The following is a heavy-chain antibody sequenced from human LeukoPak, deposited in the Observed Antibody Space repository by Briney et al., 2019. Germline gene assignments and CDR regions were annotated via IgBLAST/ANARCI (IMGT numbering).Heavy chain of an antibody. CDR3: ASITGTPTDY. D-gene: IGHD1-7*01. CDR2: IYYSGST. V-gene: IGHV4-61*01. Sequence: PSETLSLTCTVSGGSVSSGSYYWSWLRHPPGKGLEWIGYIYYSGSTNYNPSLKSRVTISVDTSKNQFSLKLSSVTAADTAVYYCASITGTPTDYWGQGTLVTVSS. J-gene: IGHJ4*02. CDR1: GGSVSSGSYY.